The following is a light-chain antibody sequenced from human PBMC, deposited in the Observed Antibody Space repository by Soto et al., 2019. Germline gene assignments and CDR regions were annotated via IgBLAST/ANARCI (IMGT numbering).Light chain of an antibody. CDR2: KVS. Sequence: DVVMTQCPVSLPVTLGQSASISCRSSQRLVHLNWFQQRPGQSPRRLIYKVSNRDSGVPDRFSGSGSGTDFTLKISRVEAEDVGVYYCMQGTYWPYTFGQGTKLEIK. CDR1: QRLVH. CDR3: MQGTYWPYT. J-gene: IGKJ2*01. V-gene: IGKV2-30*02.